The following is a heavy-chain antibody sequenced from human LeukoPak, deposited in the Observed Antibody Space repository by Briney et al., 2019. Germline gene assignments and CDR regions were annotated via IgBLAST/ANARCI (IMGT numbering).Heavy chain of an antibody. V-gene: IGHV3-21*06. CDR2: ISGSGDDI. CDR1: GFTFSSYS. Sequence: PGESLKISCAASGFTFSSYSMNWVRQAPGKGLEWVASISGSGDDIYHADSLKGRFTISRDNAKNALYLQINSLRVDDTAVYYCAKDPWGSRVYWGQGTLVTVSS. J-gene: IGHJ4*02. CDR3: AKDPWGSRVY. D-gene: IGHD7-27*01.